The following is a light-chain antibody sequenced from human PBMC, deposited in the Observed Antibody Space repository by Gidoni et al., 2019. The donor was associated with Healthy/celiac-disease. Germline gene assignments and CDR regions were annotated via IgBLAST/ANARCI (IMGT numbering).Light chain of an antibody. CDR2: DAS. CDR3: QQRSNCPIT. Sequence: EIVLTQSPATLSLSPGERATLSCRASQSVSSYLDWYQQKPGQAPRLLIYDASNRASGIPARFSGSGSGTYFTLTISSLEPEDFAVYYCQQRSNCPITFGQGTRLEIK. CDR1: QSVSSY. J-gene: IGKJ5*01. V-gene: IGKV3-11*01.